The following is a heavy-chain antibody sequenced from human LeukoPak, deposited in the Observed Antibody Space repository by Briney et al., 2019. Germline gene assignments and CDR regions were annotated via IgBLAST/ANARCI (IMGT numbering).Heavy chain of an antibody. D-gene: IGHD3-22*01. Sequence: ASVKVSCKASGYTFTGYYMHWVRQAPGQGLEWMGRINPNSGGTNYAQKFQGRVTMTRDTSISTAYMELSRLRSDDTAVYYCATGKPIAYYYDSSGQRGDYWGQGTLVTVSS. J-gene: IGHJ4*02. V-gene: IGHV1-2*06. CDR2: INPNSGGT. CDR1: GYTFTGYY. CDR3: ATGKPIAYYYDSSGQRGDY.